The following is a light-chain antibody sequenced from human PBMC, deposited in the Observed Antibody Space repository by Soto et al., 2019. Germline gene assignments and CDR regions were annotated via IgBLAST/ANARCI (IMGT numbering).Light chain of an antibody. CDR2: GAS. J-gene: IGKJ1*01. Sequence: ETVMTQSPVTLFVSPGEGATLSCRASQTINNNLAWYQQKPGQAPRLLIYGASRRATGVPARFSGSGSGTEFTLTISSLQSEDFAVYYCLHYNNGPRFGQGTKVDVK. CDR1: QTINNN. CDR3: LHYNNGPR. V-gene: IGKV3-15*01.